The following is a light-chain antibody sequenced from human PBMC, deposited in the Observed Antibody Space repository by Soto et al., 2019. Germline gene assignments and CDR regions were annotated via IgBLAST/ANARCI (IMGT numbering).Light chain of an antibody. CDR3: QQYGSSHTWT. J-gene: IGKJ1*01. CDR1: QSVSSSY. V-gene: IGKV3-20*01. Sequence: EIVLTQSPGTLSLSPGERATLSCRASQSVSSSYLAWYQQKPGQAPRLLIYGASSRATGIPDRFSGRGSGTDFTLTISRLEPEDFAVYYCQQYGSSHTWTFGQGTKVDIK. CDR2: GAS.